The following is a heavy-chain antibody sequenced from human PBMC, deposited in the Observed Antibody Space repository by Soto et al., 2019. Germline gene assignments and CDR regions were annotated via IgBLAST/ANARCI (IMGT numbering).Heavy chain of an antibody. V-gene: IGHV4-4*02. CDR1: RGSVSSNNW. Sequence: QMQLQESGPGLVKPSGTLSLTCGVSRGSVSSNNWWTWVRQPPGKGLGWIGEIYQTGTTNYNPSLQSRVTISLDKSNNHFSLKLNSVTAADSAVYYCARRIALSGTAGAPGDWGQGTLVIVSS. J-gene: IGHJ4*02. D-gene: IGHD6-19*01. CDR2: IYQTGTT. CDR3: ARRIALSGTAGAPGD.